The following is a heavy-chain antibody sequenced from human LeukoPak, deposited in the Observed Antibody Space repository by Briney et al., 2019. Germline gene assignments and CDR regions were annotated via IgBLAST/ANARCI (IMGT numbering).Heavy chain of an antibody. V-gene: IGHV1-2*02. CDR2: INPRSGGT. D-gene: IGHD3-3*01. Sequence: ASVKVSCKTSGYTFTDYYLHWVRQAPGQGLEWMGWINPRSGGTNDAQNFQGRVTMTRDTSISTAYMELSRLRSDDTAVYFCARGGGTNFGVMTDWGQGTLVTVSS. J-gene: IGHJ4*02. CDR1: GYTFTDYY. CDR3: ARGGGTNFGVMTD.